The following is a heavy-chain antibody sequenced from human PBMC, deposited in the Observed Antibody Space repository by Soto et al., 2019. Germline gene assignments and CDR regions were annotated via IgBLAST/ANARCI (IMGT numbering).Heavy chain of an antibody. CDR1: GYTFTSYA. V-gene: IGHV1-3*01. CDR3: ARDRIQLWSNDPFFYYYYGMDV. J-gene: IGHJ6*02. Sequence: GASVKVSCKASGYTFTSYAMHWVRQAPGQRLEWMGWINAGNGNTKYSQKFQGRVTITRDTSASTAYMELSSLRSEDTAVYYCARDRIQLWSNDPFFYYYYGMDVWGQGTTVTV. D-gene: IGHD5-18*01. CDR2: INAGNGNT.